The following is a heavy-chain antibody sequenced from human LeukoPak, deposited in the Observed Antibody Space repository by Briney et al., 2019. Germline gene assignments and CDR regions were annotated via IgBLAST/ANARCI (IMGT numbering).Heavy chain of an antibody. Sequence: SVKVSCKASGGTFSSYAISWVRQAPGQGLEWMGGIIPIFGTSNYAQKFQGRVTITADESTSTAYMELSSLRSEDTAVYYCARTRDYDFWSGYYPPYYYYGMDVWGQGTTVTVSS. J-gene: IGHJ6*02. CDR2: IIPIFGTS. CDR1: GGTFSSYA. CDR3: ARTRDYDFWSGYYPPYYYYGMDV. D-gene: IGHD3-3*01. V-gene: IGHV1-69*13.